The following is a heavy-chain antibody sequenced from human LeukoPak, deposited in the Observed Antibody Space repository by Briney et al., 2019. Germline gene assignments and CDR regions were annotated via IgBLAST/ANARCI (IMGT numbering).Heavy chain of an antibody. CDR3: AKGTIFGVVTGPDY. D-gene: IGHD3-3*01. V-gene: IGHV3-23*01. CDR1: GFTFSNDD. CDR2: MSGDGRRT. J-gene: IGHJ4*02. Sequence: PGGSLRLSCAGSGFTFSNDDLNWVRQAPGKGLEWVAGMSGDGRRTDYAGSVKGRFTISRDNSKNTLSLQMNSLRAEDTAVYYCAKGTIFGVVTGPDYWGQGTLVTVSS.